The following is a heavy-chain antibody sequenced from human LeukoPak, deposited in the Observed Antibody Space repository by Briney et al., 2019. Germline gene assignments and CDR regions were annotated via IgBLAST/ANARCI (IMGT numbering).Heavy chain of an antibody. CDR1: GGFISSHY. Sequence: PSETLSLTCTVSGGFISSHYWSWIRQPPGKGLEWIGYIYYSGSTNYNPSLKSRVTISVDTSKNQFSLKLSSVTAADTAVYYCARDGGYNPHYYYYYYMDVWGKGTTVTVSS. D-gene: IGHD5-24*01. J-gene: IGHJ6*03. CDR2: IYYSGST. V-gene: IGHV4-59*11. CDR3: ARDGGYNPHYYYYYYMDV.